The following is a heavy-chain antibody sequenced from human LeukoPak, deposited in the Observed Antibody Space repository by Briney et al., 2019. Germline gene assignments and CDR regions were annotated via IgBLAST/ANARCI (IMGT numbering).Heavy chain of an antibody. Sequence: QPGGSLRLSCAASGFIFNNYGMSWVRQAPGKGLEWVSSISGSGGSTYYADSVKGRFTIPRDNSKNTLFLQMNSLRAEDTAVYYCAKSRSGYYYKSFDPWGQGTLVTVSP. J-gene: IGHJ5*02. V-gene: IGHV3-23*01. CDR3: AKSRSGYYYKSFDP. CDR1: GFIFNNYG. D-gene: IGHD3-22*01. CDR2: ISGSGGST.